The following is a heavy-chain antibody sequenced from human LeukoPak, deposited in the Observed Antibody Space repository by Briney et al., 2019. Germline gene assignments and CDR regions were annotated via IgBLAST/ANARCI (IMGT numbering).Heavy chain of an antibody. CDR3: ARDLGGLNDYFGY. J-gene: IGHJ4*02. CDR2: MNPDSGGT. CDR1: GYSFTGYY. D-gene: IGHD3-16*01. V-gene: IGHV1-2*02. Sequence: LVASVKVSCKASGYSFTGYYMHWVRQAPGQGLEWMGSMNPDSGGTNYAQKFQGRVTMTRDPSISTAYMELSRLRSDDTAVYYCARDLGGLNDYFGYWGQGALVTVSS.